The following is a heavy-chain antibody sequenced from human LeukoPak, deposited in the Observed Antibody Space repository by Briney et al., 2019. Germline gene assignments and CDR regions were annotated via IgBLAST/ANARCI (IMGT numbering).Heavy chain of an antibody. D-gene: IGHD1-26*01. CDR3: SRMGARDFFDS. V-gene: IGHV4-59*01. J-gene: IGHJ5*01. CDR1: GDSISGYY. CDR2: MYYSGSA. Sequence: SETLSLTCTVSGDSISGYYWSWIRQPPGKGLEWIGYMYYSGSANYNPSLKSRVTVSVDTSKKQFSLKLRSVTAADTAVYYCSRMGARDFFDSWGQGTLVTVSS.